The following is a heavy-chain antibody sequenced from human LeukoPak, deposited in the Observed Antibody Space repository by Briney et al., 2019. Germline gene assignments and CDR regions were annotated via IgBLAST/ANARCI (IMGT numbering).Heavy chain of an antibody. J-gene: IGHJ4*02. CDR2: IIPIFGTA. CDR1: GGTFSSYA. D-gene: IGHD2-21*02. Sequence: SVKVSCKASGGTFSSYAISWVRQAPGQGLGWMGGIIPIFGTANYAQKFQGRVTITTDESTSTAYMELSSLRSEDTAVYYCARAYCGGDCYPPLYDYWGQGTLVTVSS. V-gene: IGHV1-69*05. CDR3: ARAYCGGDCYPPLYDY.